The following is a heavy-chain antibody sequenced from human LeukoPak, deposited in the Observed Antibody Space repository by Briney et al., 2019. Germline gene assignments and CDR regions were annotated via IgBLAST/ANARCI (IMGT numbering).Heavy chain of an antibody. J-gene: IGHJ5*02. CDR3: AREATDDSFDP. D-gene: IGHD1-26*01. Sequence: ASVKVSCKASEGTFNNYAISWVRQAPGQGLEWMGWISAYNGNTNYAQKLQGRVTMTTDTSTSTAYMELRSLRSDDTAVYYCAREATDDSFDPWGQGTLVTVSS. V-gene: IGHV1-18*01. CDR2: ISAYNGNT. CDR1: EGTFNNYA.